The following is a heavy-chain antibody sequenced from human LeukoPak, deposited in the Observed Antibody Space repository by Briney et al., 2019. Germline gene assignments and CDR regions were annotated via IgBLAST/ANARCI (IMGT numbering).Heavy chain of an antibody. J-gene: IGHJ4*02. Sequence: SETLSLTCAVYGGSFSGYYWSWIRQPSGKGLEWIGEINHSGSTNYNPPLKSRVTISVDTSKNQFSLKLSSVTAADTAVYYCAGILSSTSSVDYWGQGTLVTVSS. CDR1: GGSFSGYY. D-gene: IGHD2-2*01. V-gene: IGHV4-34*01. CDR2: INHSGST. CDR3: AGILSSTSSVDY.